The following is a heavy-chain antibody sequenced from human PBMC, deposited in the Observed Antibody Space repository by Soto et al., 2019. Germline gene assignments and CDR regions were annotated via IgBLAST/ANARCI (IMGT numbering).Heavy chain of an antibody. CDR3: AKSGGSGSYYTPIDY. J-gene: IGHJ4*02. CDR2: ISYDGSNK. V-gene: IGHV3-30*18. CDR1: GFTFGSYG. Sequence: GGSLRLSCAASGFTFGSYGMHWVRQAPGKGLEWVAVISYDGSNKYYADSVKGRFTISRDNSKNTLYLQMNSLRAEDTAVYYCAKSGGSGSYYTPIDYWGQGTLVTVSS. D-gene: IGHD3-10*01.